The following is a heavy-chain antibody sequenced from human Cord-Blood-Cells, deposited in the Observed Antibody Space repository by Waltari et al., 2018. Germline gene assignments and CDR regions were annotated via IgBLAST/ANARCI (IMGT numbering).Heavy chain of an antibody. Sequence: QVQLVESGGGVVQPGRSLRLSCAASGFTFSSYAMQWVRQAQGKGREWVAVISDDGSNKYYADSVKGRFTISRDNSKNTLYLQMNGLRAEDTAVYYCARFWRYAFDIWGQGTMVTVSS. CDR3: ARFWRYAFDI. D-gene: IGHD3-3*01. V-gene: IGHV3-30-3*01. CDR1: GFTFSSYA. J-gene: IGHJ3*02. CDR2: ISDDGSNK.